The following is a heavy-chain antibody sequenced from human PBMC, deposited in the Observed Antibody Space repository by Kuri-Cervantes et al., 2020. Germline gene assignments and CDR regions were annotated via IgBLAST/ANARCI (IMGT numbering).Heavy chain of an antibody. D-gene: IGHD3-9*01. CDR2: IIPNFGTA. J-gene: IGHJ6*02. V-gene: IGHV1-69*13. Sequence: SVKVSCKASGGTFSSYAISWVRQAPGQGLEWMGGIIPNFGTANYAQKFQGRVTVTADESTSTAYMELSSLRSEDTAVYYCARGTYYDILTGYLHYYGMDVWGQGTTVTVSS. CDR1: GGTFSSYA. CDR3: ARGTYYDILTGYLHYYGMDV.